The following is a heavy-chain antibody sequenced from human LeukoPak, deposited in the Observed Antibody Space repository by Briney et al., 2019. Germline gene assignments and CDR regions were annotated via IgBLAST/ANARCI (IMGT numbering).Heavy chain of an antibody. CDR1: GGSISSSSYY. D-gene: IGHD4-17*01. V-gene: IGHV4-39*07. CDR2: IYYSGST. Sequence: KPSETLSLTCTVSGGSISSSSYYWGWIRQPPGKGLEWIGSIYYSGSTYYNPSLKSRVTISVDTSKNQFSLKLSSVTAADTAVYYCARAKTLYGDYPWDYYYGMDVWGQGTTVTVSS. J-gene: IGHJ6*02. CDR3: ARAKTLYGDYPWDYYYGMDV.